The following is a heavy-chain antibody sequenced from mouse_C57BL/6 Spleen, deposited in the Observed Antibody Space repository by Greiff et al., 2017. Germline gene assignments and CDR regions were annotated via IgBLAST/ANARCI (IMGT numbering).Heavy chain of an antibody. D-gene: IGHD3-2*02. Sequence: VQLQQPGAELVKPGASVKLSCKASGYTFTSYWMHWVKQRPGQGLEWIGMIHPNSGSTNYNEKFKSKATLTVDNSSSTAYMQLSSLTSEDSAVYDCLDSSGYWFADWGQGTLVTVSA. CDR2: IHPNSGST. V-gene: IGHV1-64*01. CDR3: LDSSGYWFAD. CDR1: GYTFTSYW. J-gene: IGHJ3*01.